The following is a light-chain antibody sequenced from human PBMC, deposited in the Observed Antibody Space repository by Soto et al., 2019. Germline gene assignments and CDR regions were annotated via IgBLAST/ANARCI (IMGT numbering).Light chain of an antibody. CDR2: KAS. Sequence: DIQMTQSPSTLSASVGDRVTITCRASQSISSWLAWYQQKPGKAPNLLIYKASSLESGVLSRFSGSGSATEFTLTISSLQPDDFATYYCQQYSSYPITFGQGTRLEIK. CDR1: QSISSW. V-gene: IGKV1-5*03. CDR3: QQYSSYPIT. J-gene: IGKJ5*01.